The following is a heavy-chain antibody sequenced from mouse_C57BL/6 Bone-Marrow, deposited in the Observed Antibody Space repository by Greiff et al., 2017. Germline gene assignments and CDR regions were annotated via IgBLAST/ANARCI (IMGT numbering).Heavy chain of an antibody. Sequence: VQRVESGPGLVQPSQSLSITCTVSGFSLTSYGVHWVRQSPGKGLEWLGVIWSGGSTDYNAAFISRLSISKDNSKSQVFFKMNSLQADDTAIYYCARNGYDYYRYFDVWGTGTTVTVSS. J-gene: IGHJ1*03. V-gene: IGHV2-2*01. D-gene: IGHD2-4*01. CDR3: ARNGYDYYRYFDV. CDR2: IWSGGST. CDR1: GFSLTSYG.